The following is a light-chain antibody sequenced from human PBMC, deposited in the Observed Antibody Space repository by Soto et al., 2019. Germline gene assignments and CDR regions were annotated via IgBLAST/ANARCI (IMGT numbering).Light chain of an antibody. CDR1: QSISSW. Sequence: DIQMTQPPSTLSASVGDRVTITCRASQSISSWLAWYQQKPGKAPKLLIYKASSLESGVPSRVSGSGSGTEFTLTICSLQSDDFATYDCQQYNSYWTFGQGTKVEIK. J-gene: IGKJ1*01. CDR3: QQYNSYWT. V-gene: IGKV1-5*03. CDR2: KAS.